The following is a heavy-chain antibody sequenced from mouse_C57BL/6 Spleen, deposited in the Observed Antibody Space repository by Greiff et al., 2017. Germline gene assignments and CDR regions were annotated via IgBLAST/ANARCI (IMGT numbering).Heavy chain of an antibody. CDR2: IYPGGGYT. CDR1: GYTFTNYW. CDR3: ARGGLRGSSFFDY. D-gene: IGHD1-1*01. V-gene: IGHV1-63*01. J-gene: IGHJ2*01. Sequence: VQLQQSGAELVRPGTSVKMSCKASGYTFTNYWIGWAKQRPGHGLEWIGDIYPGGGYTNYNEKFKGKATLTADKSSSTAYMQFSSLTSEDSAIYYCARGGLRGSSFFDYWGQGTTLTVSS.